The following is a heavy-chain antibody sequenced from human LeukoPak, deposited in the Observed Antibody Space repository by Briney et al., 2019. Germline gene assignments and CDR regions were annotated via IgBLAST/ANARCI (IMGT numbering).Heavy chain of an antibody. D-gene: IGHD3-16*02. CDR2: IIPIFGTA. J-gene: IGHJ5*02. CDR1: GGTFSSYA. V-gene: IGHV1-69*05. CDR3: AREREGYYDYVWGSYRLGH. Sequence: SVKVSCKASGGTFSSYAISWVRQAPGQGLEWMGRIIPIFGTANYAQKFQGRVTITTDESTSTAYMELSSLRFEDTAVYYCAREREGYYDYVWGSYRLGHWGQGTLVTVSS.